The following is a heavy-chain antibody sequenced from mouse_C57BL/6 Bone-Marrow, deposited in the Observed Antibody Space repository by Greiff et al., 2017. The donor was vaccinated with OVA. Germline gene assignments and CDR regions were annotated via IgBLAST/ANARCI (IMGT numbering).Heavy chain of an antibody. D-gene: IGHD1-1*01. CDR1: GYTFTDYN. V-gene: IGHV1-18*01. J-gene: IGHJ2*01. CDR3: ARSLITTVVSYYFDY. CDR2: INPNNGGT. Sequence: EVQLQQSGPELVKPGASVKIPCKASGYTFTDYNMDWVKQSHGKSLEWIGDINPNNGGTIYNQKFKGKATLTVDKSASTAYIELRSLTSEDTAVYYCARSLITTVVSYYFDYWGQGTTLTVSS.